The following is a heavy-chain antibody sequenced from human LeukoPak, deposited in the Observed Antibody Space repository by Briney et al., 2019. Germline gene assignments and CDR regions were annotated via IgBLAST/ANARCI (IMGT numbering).Heavy chain of an antibody. CDR1: GFTFSSYA. Sequence: PGGSLRLSCAASGFTFSSYAMSWVRQAPGKGLEWVSAISGSGGSTYYADSVKGRFTISRDNSKNTLYLQMNSLRAEDTAVYYCAKKGYYDSSGYPGGDYYYYYMDVWGKGTTVTVSS. J-gene: IGHJ6*03. V-gene: IGHV3-23*01. D-gene: IGHD3-22*01. CDR2: ISGSGGST. CDR3: AKKGYYDSSGYPGGDYYYYYMDV.